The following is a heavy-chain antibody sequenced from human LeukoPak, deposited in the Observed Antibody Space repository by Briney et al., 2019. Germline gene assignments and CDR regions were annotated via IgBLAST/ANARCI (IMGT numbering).Heavy chain of an antibody. CDR2: ICDSGRTI. J-gene: IGHJ4*02. Sequence: GGSLRLSCAVSAFTFRDYYMSWIRQAPGKGLEWVSYICDSGRTIYYADSVKGRFTISRDNAKNSVCLQMNNLRAEDTAVYYCARDRLGDYDHSGYYDKWGQGTLVTVSS. V-gene: IGHV3-11*01. D-gene: IGHD3-22*01. CDR3: ARDRLGDYDHSGYYDK. CDR1: AFTFRDYY.